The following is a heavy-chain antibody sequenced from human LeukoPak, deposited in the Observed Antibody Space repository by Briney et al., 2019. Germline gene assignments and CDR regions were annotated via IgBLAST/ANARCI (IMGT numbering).Heavy chain of an antibody. CDR2: IYTSGST. V-gene: IGHV4-4*07. Sequence: PSETLSLTCTVSGGSIISYYWSLIGQPAGKGLEWIGRIYTSGSTNYNPSLKSRVTISVGKSKNQFSLKLSSVTAADTAVCYCAREGREDYVYFDHWGQGSLVTVSS. J-gene: IGHJ4*02. CDR1: GGSIISYY. D-gene: IGHD4-17*01. CDR3: AREGREDYVYFDH.